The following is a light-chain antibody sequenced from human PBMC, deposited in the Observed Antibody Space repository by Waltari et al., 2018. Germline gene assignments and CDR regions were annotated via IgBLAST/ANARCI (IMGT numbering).Light chain of an antibody. CDR1: QSLLHSNGNIY. J-gene: IGKJ1*01. CDR3: MQSLQALWT. V-gene: IGKV2-28*01. CDR2: LGS. Sequence: IVITQSPVSLPVTPGEPASISCRSSQSLLHSNGNIYLDWYLQKPGQSPQLLIYLGSNRASGVPDRFSGSGSGTDFTLRINRVEAEDVGVYYCMQSLQALWTFGQGTKVEIK.